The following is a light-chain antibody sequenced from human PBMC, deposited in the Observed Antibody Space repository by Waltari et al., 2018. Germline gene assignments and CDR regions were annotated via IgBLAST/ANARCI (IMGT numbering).Light chain of an antibody. CDR3: QHLGSTPLT. J-gene: IGKJ4*01. Sequence: DIQVTQSPSFLSASVGDRITITCRASRGISSYLAWYQHKPGKAPKILIYAASTLQSGVPSRVSGSGSGTEVTLTISSLEPEDFATSYCQHLGSTPLTFGGGTKVEI. CDR1: RGISSY. V-gene: IGKV1-9*01. CDR2: AAS.